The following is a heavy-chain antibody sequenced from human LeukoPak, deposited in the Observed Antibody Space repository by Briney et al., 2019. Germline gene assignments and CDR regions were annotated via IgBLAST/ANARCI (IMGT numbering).Heavy chain of an antibody. D-gene: IGHD3/OR15-3a*01. V-gene: IGHV3-23*01. Sequence: GGSLRLSCAASGFTFSSYAMSWVRQAPGKGLEWVSAISGSGGSTYYADSVKGRFTISRDNSKNTHYLQMSSLTAEDTAVYYCAKWGDFWTGLNNWYFELWGRGTLSLSPQ. CDR2: ISGSGGST. CDR3: AKWGDFWTGLNNWYFEL. CDR1: GFTFSSYA. J-gene: IGHJ2*01.